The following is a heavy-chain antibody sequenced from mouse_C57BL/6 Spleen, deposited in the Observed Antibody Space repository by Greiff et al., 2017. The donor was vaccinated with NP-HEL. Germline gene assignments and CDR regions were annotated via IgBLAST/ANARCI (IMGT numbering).Heavy chain of an antibody. CDR3: ARWVITTYYFDY. CDR2: IDPSDSYT. Sequence: QVQLQQPGAELVKPGASVKLSCKASGYTFTSYWMQWVKQRPGQGLEWIGEIDPSDSYTNYNQKLKGKATLTVDTSSSTAYMQLSSLTSEDSAVYYCARWVITTYYFDYWGQGTTLTVSS. J-gene: IGHJ2*01. CDR1: GYTFTSYW. V-gene: IGHV1-50*01. D-gene: IGHD1-1*01.